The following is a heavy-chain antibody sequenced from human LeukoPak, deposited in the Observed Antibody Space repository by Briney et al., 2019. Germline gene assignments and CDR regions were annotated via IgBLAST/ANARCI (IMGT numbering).Heavy chain of an antibody. Sequence: GGSLRLSCAASGFTFSSYAMSWVRQAPGKRLDWVSGISGSGGSTYYADSVKGRFTISRDNSKNTLYLQMNSLRAEDTAVYYCAKDRAAYDYVWGSYRSDYFDYWGQGTLVTVSS. J-gene: IGHJ4*02. CDR3: AKDRAAYDYVWGSYRSDYFDY. CDR2: ISGSGGST. V-gene: IGHV3-23*01. D-gene: IGHD3-16*02. CDR1: GFTFSSYA.